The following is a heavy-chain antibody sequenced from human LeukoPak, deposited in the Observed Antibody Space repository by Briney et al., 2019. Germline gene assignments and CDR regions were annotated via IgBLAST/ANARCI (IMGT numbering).Heavy chain of an antibody. J-gene: IGHJ4*02. CDR2: ISTSGST. V-gene: IGHV4-61*02. CDR1: GGSISSGSYY. D-gene: IGHD3-22*01. Sequence: SSQTLSLTCTVSGGSISSGSYYWSWIRQPAGKRLEWIGRISTSGSTNYNPSLKSRVTISVDTSKNQFSLKLSSVTAADTAVYYCARDSYYYDSSGYSEYYFDYWGQGTLVTVSS. CDR3: ARDSYYYDSSGYSEYYFDY.